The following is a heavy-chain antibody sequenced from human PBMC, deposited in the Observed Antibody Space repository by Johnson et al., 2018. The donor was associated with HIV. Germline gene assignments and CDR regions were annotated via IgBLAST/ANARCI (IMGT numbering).Heavy chain of an antibody. V-gene: IGHV3-30*18. Sequence: QVQLVESGGGLVKPGGSLRLSCAASGFTFSSYGIYWVRQAPGKGLEWVTVISYDGSTKYYADSVKGRFTISRDNSKNTLYLQMNSRRAEDTAMYYCAKNFRGGIVATGDAFDTWGQGTMVTVSA. D-gene: IGHD6-13*01. CDR2: ISYDGSTK. CDR3: AKNFRGGIVATGDAFDT. J-gene: IGHJ3*02. CDR1: GFTFSSYG.